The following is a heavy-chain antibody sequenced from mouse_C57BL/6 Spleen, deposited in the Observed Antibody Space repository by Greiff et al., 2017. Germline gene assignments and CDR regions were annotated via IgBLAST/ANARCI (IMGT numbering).Heavy chain of an antibody. CDR2: INPSTGGT. D-gene: IGHD4-1*01. CDR1: GYSFTGYY. V-gene: IGHV1-42*01. Sequence: VQLQQSGPELVKPGASVKISCKASGYSFTGYYMNWVKQSPEKSLEWIGEINPSTGGTTYNQKFKAKATLTVDKSSSTAYMQLKSLTSEDSAVYYCARWGGTAMDYWGQGTSVTVSS. J-gene: IGHJ4*01. CDR3: ARWGGTAMDY.